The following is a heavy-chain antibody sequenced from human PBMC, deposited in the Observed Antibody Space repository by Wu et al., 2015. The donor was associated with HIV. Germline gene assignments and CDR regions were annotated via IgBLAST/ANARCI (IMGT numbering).Heavy chain of an antibody. J-gene: IGHJ4*02. CDR3: ATDAIRRDAYNFGSGLAY. CDR2: VDPEDSET. Sequence: EVHLVQSGAEVKRPGTTVKISCKVSGYTFSDYYIHWVQQAPGGGLEWMGLVDPEDSETIYAERFQGRVTITADTSVDTAYMELSSLRYEDTALYYCATDAIRRDAYNFGSGLAYWGQGSLVTVSS. D-gene: IGHD5-24*01. V-gene: IGHV1-69-2*01. CDR1: GYTFSDYY.